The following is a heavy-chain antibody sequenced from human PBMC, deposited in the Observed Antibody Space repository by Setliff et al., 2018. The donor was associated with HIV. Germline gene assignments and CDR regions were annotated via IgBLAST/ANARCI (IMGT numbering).Heavy chain of an antibody. V-gene: IGHV4-59*01. CDR2: IYYTGTT. Sequence: SETLSLTCTVSGGSISSTYWSWIRQPPGKGLEWIGYIYYTGTTNYNPSFKSRVTISLDTSNTQFSLKLSSVTAADTAVYYCARGQPQGGGTYWSAFDIWGQGTMVTVSS. CDR3: ARGQPQGGGTYWSAFDI. D-gene: IGHD1-26*01. J-gene: IGHJ3*02. CDR1: GGSISSTY.